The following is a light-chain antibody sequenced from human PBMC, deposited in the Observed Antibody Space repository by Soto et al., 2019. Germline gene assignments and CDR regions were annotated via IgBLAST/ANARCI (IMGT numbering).Light chain of an antibody. Sequence: EIVLTQSPATLSLSPGERATFSCWASQRVGRDYLAWYQQKPGQAPRLLIHGVSTRATGIPDRFSGSGSGTDFTLTISRLEPEDFAVYYCQQYASSPLTFGGGTKVEIK. CDR2: GVS. CDR3: QQYASSPLT. CDR1: QRVGRDY. J-gene: IGKJ4*01. V-gene: IGKV3-20*01.